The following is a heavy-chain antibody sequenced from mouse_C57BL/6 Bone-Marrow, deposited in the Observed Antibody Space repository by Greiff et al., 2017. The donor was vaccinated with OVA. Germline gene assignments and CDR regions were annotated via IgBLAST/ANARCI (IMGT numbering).Heavy chain of an antibody. J-gene: IGHJ4*01. Sequence: EVQVVESGAELVKPGASVKLSCTASGFNIKDYYMHWVKQRTEQGLEWIGRIDPEDGETKYAPKFQGKATITADTSSNTAYLQLSSLTSEDTAVYYCASFYGNYVGYYAMDYWGQGTSVTVSS. D-gene: IGHD2-1*01. CDR2: IDPEDGET. CDR1: GFNIKDYY. CDR3: ASFYGNYVGYYAMDY. V-gene: IGHV14-2*01.